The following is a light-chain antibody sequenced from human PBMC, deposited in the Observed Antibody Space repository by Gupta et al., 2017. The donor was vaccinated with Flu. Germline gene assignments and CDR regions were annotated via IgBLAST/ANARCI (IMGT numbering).Light chain of an antibody. J-gene: IGKJ5*01. V-gene: IGKV1-33*01. CDR2: DAS. CDR3: QQYDNPPPLT. Sequence: DIQMTQSPSSLSASVGDRVTITCQASQDISNYLKWYQQKPGKAPKLLIYDASNLETGVPSRFSGSGSGTDFTFTISSLQPEDIATYYCQQYDNPPPLTFGQGTRLGIK. CDR1: QDISNY.